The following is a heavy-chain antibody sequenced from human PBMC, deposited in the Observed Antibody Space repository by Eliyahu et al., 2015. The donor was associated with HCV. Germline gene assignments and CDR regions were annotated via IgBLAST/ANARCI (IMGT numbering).Heavy chain of an antibody. V-gene: IGHV2-5*01. J-gene: IGHJ3*02. CDR1: GFSLSTTAVG. Sequence: QITLEESGPTLVKPTQTLTLTCTFSGFSLSTTAVGVGWLRQSPGKAPEWLALIYYNGDKRYSPSLKSRLTITKDTPKNQVVLTMTDMDPVDTATYYCAHRLMQEILVLGSDAFDIWGQGTMVTVSS. D-gene: IGHD2-15*01. CDR3: AHRLMQEILVLGSDAFDI. CDR2: IYYNGDK.